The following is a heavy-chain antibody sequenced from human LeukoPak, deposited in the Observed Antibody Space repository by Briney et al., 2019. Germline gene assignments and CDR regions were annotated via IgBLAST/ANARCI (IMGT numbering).Heavy chain of an antibody. V-gene: IGHV3-30-3*01. D-gene: IGHD2-15*01. CDR2: ISYDGSNK. CDR3: ARQRLGYCSGGSCYSSHNWFDP. CDR1: GFTFSSYA. J-gene: IGHJ5*02. Sequence: GGSLRLSCAASGFTFSSYAMHWVRQAPGKGLERVAVISYDGSNKYYADSVKGRFTISRDNSKNTLYLQMNSLRAEDTAVYYCARQRLGYCSGGSCYSSHNWFDPWGQGTLVTVSS.